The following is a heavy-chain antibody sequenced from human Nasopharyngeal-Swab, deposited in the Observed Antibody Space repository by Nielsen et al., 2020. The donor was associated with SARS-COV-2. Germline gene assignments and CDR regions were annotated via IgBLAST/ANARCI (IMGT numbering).Heavy chain of an antibody. CDR2: LFSNDDR. CDR3: ARLTYTGYAYLYYMDV. CDR1: GFSPSNSIG. V-gene: IGHV2-26*01. Sequence: SGPTLVKPTETLTLTCTVSGFSPSNSIGVSWLPQPPGNALEWLASLFSNDDRSYITSLKNRLTISTDTSKRQVVLTMTNVEPLDTGTYFCARLTYTGYAYLYYMDVWGKGTTVTVSS. J-gene: IGHJ6*03. D-gene: IGHD5-12*01.